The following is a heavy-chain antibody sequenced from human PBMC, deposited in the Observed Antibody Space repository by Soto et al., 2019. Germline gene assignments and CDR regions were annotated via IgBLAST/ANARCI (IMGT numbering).Heavy chain of an antibody. J-gene: IGHJ3*01. CDR2: TYYRSKWFH. V-gene: IGHV6-1*02. CDR1: VDSVYSKLTS. CDR3: ARVTAVDV. Sequence: QGHLQQSGPELVTPSHTLSLTCAISVDSVYSKLTSWNWIRQYPSRSLAGLGRTYYRSKWFHDYAASVKSRLTINPLTSKTPSSLELIYLTPDDTAVSYCARVTAVDVWGQGNVVTVSS. D-gene: IGHD2-21*02.